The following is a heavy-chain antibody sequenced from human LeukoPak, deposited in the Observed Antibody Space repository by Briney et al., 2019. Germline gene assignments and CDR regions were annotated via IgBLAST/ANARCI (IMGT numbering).Heavy chain of an antibody. CDR3: ARDVGTTGWHTYDF. D-gene: IGHD3-9*01. J-gene: IGHJ4*02. V-gene: IGHV6-1*01. CDR2: TYYRSKWYN. Sequence: TSQTLSLTCAISGDSVSSNNGAWNWIRQSPSRGLEWLGRTYYRSKWYNDYAGSLMSRITIGPDTSKNQFSLQVYSVIPEDTAVYYCARDVGTTGWHTYDFWGQGTLVTVSS. CDR1: GDSVSSNNGA.